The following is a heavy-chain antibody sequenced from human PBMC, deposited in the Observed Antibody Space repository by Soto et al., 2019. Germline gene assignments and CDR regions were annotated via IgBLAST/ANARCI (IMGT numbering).Heavy chain of an antibody. J-gene: IGHJ6*02. CDR2: IRTTGST. V-gene: IGHV3-53*02. Sequence: EVQLVETGGALIQPGGSLRLSCAASGFAVSNHYMNWVRQAPGKGLEWVSIIRTTGSTYYTDSVKGRFTISRDNSKNTVSLEMNSLRLEDKAVYYCARSSMMFVWGQGTTVIASS. CDR3: ARSSMMFV. CDR1: GFAVSNHY. D-gene: IGHD3-10*02.